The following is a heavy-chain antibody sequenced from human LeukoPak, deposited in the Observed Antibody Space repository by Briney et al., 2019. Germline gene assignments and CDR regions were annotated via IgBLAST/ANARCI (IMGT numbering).Heavy chain of an antibody. J-gene: IGHJ4*02. CDR3: ARASDGTEDY. V-gene: IGHV3-30*04. Sequence: GRSLRLSCAASGFTFSSYAMHWVRQAPGKGLGWVAVISYDGSNKYYADSVKGRFTISRDNSKNTLYLQMNSLRAEDTAVYYCARASDGTEDYWGQGTLATVSS. D-gene: IGHD5-18*01. CDR2: ISYDGSNK. CDR1: GFTFSSYA.